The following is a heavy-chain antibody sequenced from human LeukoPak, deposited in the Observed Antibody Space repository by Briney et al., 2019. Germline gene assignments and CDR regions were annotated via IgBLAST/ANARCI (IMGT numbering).Heavy chain of an antibody. CDR3: ARDRLFRDSSGYSFDY. J-gene: IGHJ4*02. CDR2: IYHSGRT. V-gene: IGHV4-38-2*02. CDR1: GYSISSGYY. D-gene: IGHD3-22*01. Sequence: KSSETLSLTCTVSGYSISSGYYWGWIRQPPGKGLEWIGSIYHSGRTYYNPSLKSRVTISVDTSKNRFSLKLSSVTAADTAVYYCARDRLFRDSSGYSFDYWGQGTLVTVSS.